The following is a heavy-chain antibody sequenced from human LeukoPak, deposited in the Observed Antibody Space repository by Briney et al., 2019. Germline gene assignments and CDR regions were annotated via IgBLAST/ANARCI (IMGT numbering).Heavy chain of an antibody. V-gene: IGHV1-2*02. Sequence: ASVKVSCKASGYTFTGYYMRWVRQAPGQGLEWMGWTNPNSGGTNYAQKFQGRVTMTRDTSISTAYMELSRLRSDDTAVYYCARVASVATTGYNWFDPWGQGTLVTVSS. CDR1: GYTFTGYY. D-gene: IGHD5-12*01. CDR3: ARVASVATTGYNWFDP. J-gene: IGHJ5*02. CDR2: TNPNSGGT.